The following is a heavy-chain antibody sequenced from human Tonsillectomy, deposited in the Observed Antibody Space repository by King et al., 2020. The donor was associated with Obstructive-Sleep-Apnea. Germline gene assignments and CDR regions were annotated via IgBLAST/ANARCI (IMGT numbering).Heavy chain of an antibody. J-gene: IGHJ3*02. CDR2: IKSKTDGGTT. V-gene: IGHV3-15*01. D-gene: IGHD3-3*01. CDR3: TTDTVYWSPVGFDI. Sequence: VQLVESGGGLVKPGGFLRLSCAASGFTVSNSWMSWVRQAPGKGLEWVGRIKSKTDGGTTDYAAPGKGRFTISRDDSKNRLYLQMNSLKTEDTAVYYCTTDTVYWSPVGFDIWGQGTMVTVSS. CDR1: GFTVSNSW.